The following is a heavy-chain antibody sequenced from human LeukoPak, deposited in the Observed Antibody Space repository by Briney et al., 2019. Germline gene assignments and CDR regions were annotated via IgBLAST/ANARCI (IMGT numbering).Heavy chain of an antibody. CDR3: ARHVLTAGAIE. V-gene: IGHV4-59*08. CDR2: IYYSETT. D-gene: IGHD1-26*01. J-gene: IGHJ4*02. Sequence: SETLSLTCTVSSGSINGYYWSWIRQPPGKGLEWIAYIYYSETTNYNPSLNSRVTISLDTSKRQFSLKLSSVTAADTAVYYCARHVLTAGAIEWGQGTLVTVSS. CDR1: SGSINGYY.